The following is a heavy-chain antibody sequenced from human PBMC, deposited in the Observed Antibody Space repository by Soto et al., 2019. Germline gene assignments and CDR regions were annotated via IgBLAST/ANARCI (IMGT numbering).Heavy chain of an antibody. CDR2: IIPILGIA. CDR1: GGTFSSYT. CDR3: AMEYCSSTSCYRDY. D-gene: IGHD2-2*02. V-gene: IGHV1-69*02. J-gene: IGHJ4*02. Sequence: QVQLVQSGAEVKKPGSSVKVSCKASGGTFSSYTISWVRQAPGQGLEWMGRIIPILGIANYAQKFQGRVTITADKSTSTAYMERSSRISDYTAVYYCAMEYCSSTSCYRDYWCQGTLVTVSS.